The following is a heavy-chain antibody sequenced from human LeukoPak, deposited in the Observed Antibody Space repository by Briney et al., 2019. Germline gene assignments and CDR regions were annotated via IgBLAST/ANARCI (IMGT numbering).Heavy chain of an antibody. D-gene: IGHD2-21*01. J-gene: IGHJ4*02. CDR3: ARDHRGIYSPFDY. CDR1: GFTFSSYS. Sequence: GGSLRLSCAASGFTFSSYSMNWVRQAPGKGLEWVANIKQDGSDKYYVDSVKGRFIISRDNAKNSLYLQMNSLRAEDTAVYYCARDHRGIYSPFDYWGQGTLVTVSS. V-gene: IGHV3-7*01. CDR2: IKQDGSDK.